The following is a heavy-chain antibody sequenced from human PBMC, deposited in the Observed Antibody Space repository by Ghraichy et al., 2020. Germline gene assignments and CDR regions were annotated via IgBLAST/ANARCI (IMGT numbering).Heavy chain of an antibody. Sequence: LSLTCAASGFTFSSYGMHWVRQAPGKGLEWVAIISYDGTYKYYADSLKGRFTISRDNSKNTLYLQMNSLRAEDTAVYYCAKHSGTYHNYQGLDYWGQGTLVTVSS. J-gene: IGHJ4*02. V-gene: IGHV3-30*18. D-gene: IGHD1-26*01. CDR2: ISYDGTYK. CDR3: AKHSGTYHNYQGLDY. CDR1: GFTFSSYG.